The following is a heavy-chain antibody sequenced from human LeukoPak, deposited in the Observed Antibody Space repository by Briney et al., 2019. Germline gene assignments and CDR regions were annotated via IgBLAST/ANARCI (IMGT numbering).Heavy chain of an antibody. CDR1: GYTFNTYG. Sequence: ASVKVSCKASGYTFNTYGMSWVRQAPAQGLEWMAWISVSRDDAQYAQKFQGRVTMTTDTPTSTAYLELKSLSSDDTAVYYCVRDDWRGLGIRNDVANFDYWGQGTLVTVSS. CDR2: ISVSRDDA. V-gene: IGHV1-18*01. J-gene: IGHJ4*02. D-gene: IGHD1-1*01. CDR3: VRDDWRGLGIRNDVANFDY.